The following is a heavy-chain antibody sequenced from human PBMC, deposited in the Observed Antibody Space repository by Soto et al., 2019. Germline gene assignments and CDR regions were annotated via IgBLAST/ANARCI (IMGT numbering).Heavy chain of an antibody. D-gene: IGHD3-10*01. V-gene: IGHV4-4*02. CDR1: GGSISSSNW. Sequence: QVQLQESGPGLVKPSGTLSLTCAVSGGSISSSNWWSWVRQPPGKGLEWIGEIYHSGSTNYNPSPKGRGTKLGSKVKDQVSLEPNSCAGAGPGGYYCARVGEFQTPFDYWGQGTLVTVSS. CDR3: ARVGEFQTPFDY. CDR2: IYHSGST. J-gene: IGHJ4*02.